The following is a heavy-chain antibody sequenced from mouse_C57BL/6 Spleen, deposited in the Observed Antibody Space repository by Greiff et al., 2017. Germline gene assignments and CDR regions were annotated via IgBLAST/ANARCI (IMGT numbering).Heavy chain of an antibody. CDR2: ISGGGGNT. CDR3: ARHTDCDCSSYLYFDV. Sequence: EVKLVESGGGLVKPGGSLKLSCAASGFTFSSYTMSWVRQTPEKRLEWVATISGGGGNTYYPDSVKGRFTISRDNANNTLYLQMSSLRSEDTALYYCARHTDCDCSSYLYFDVWGTGTTVTVSS. CDR1: GFTFSSYT. J-gene: IGHJ1*03. D-gene: IGHD1-1*01. V-gene: IGHV5-9*01.